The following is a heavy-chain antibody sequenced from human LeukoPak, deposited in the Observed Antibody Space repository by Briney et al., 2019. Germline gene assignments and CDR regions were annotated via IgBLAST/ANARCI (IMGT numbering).Heavy chain of an antibody. CDR1: GGPISSSSYY. J-gene: IGHJ2*01. D-gene: IGHD3-3*01. CDR3: ARLTTTYYDFWSGYYTGWYFDL. V-gene: IGHV4-39*01. CDR2: IYYSGST. Sequence: PSETLSLTCTVSGGPISSSSYYWGWIRQPPGKGLEWIGSIYYSGSTYYNPSLKSRVTISVDTSKNQFSLKLSSVTAADTAVYYCARLTTTYYDFWSGYYTGWYFDLWGRGTLVTVSS.